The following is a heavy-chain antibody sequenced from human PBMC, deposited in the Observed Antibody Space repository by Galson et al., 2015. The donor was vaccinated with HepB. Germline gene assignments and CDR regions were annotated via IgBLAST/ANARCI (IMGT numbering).Heavy chain of an antibody. CDR1: GYTFTSYY. V-gene: IGHV1-46*01. J-gene: IGHJ4*02. D-gene: IGHD3-3*01. CDR3: AIQQYYDFWSGTLDY. Sequence: SVKVSCKASGYTFTSYYMHWVRQAPGQGLEWMGIINPSGGSTSYAQKFQGRVTMTRDTSTSTVYMELSSLRSEDTAVYYCAIQQYYDFWSGTLDYWGQGTLVTVSS. CDR2: INPSGGST.